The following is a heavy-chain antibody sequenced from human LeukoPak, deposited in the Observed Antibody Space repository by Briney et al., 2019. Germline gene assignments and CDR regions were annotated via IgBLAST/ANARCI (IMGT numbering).Heavy chain of an antibody. CDR1: GASISGSGYY. CDR2: IYYSGST. CDR3: AKSGGYGLIDY. V-gene: IGHV4-39*01. D-gene: IGHD1-26*01. Sequence: SETLSLTCAVSGASISGSGYYWGRIRQPPGKGLEWIGNIYYSGSTYYNASLQSRVTISIDTSKNQFSLRLKSVTAADTAMYYCAKSGGYGLIDYWGQGTLVTVSS. J-gene: IGHJ4*02.